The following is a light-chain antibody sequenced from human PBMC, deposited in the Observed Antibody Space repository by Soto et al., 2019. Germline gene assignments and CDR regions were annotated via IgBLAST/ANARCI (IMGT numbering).Light chain of an antibody. CDR1: QSVSSRS. J-gene: IGKJ2*01. V-gene: IGKV3-20*01. CDR3: QQYGSSPYT. CDR2: GAS. Sequence: EIVLTQSPGTLSLSPGERATLSCRASQSVSSRSLAWYQQKPGQAPRLLMYGASNRATGIPDRFSGTGSGTDFTLTISRLEPEDFAVYYCQQYGSSPYTFGLGTKVDIK.